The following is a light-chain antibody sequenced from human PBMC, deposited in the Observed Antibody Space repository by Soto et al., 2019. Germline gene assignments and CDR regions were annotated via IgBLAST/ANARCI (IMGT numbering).Light chain of an antibody. CDR1: QSVSSN. V-gene: IGKV3-15*01. Sequence: EIVMTQSPATLSVSPGERATLSSRASQSVSSNLAWYQQKPGQAPRLLIYDASTRATGFPARFSGSGSGTEFTLTISSLQSEDFAVYYCQQYNNWPPWTFGQGTKVEIK. CDR3: QQYNNWPPWT. J-gene: IGKJ1*01. CDR2: DAS.